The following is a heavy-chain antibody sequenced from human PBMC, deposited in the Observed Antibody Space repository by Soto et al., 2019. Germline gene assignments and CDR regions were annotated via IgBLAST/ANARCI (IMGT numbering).Heavy chain of an antibody. CDR1: GGSISSGVYC. CDR3: ARAVTMVRGANWFDP. CDR2: IYYSGST. Sequence: SETLSLTCTVSGGSISSGVYCWSWIRQHPGKGLEWIGYIYYSGSTYYNPSLKSRVTISVDTSKNQFSLKLSSVTAADTAVYYCARAVTMVRGANWFDPWGQGTLVTVSS. J-gene: IGHJ5*02. V-gene: IGHV4-31*03. D-gene: IGHD3-10*01.